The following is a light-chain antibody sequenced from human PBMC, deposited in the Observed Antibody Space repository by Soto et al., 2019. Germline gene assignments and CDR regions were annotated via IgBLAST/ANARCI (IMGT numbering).Light chain of an antibody. Sequence: EIVVSQSPCALSLNPGERAILSCMASQSVSSSYLAWYQQKPGQAPRLLIYGASIRATGIPDRFTGSGSGTDFTLTISRLEPEDFGVYYCQQYGSSGTFAQGTKVDIK. J-gene: IGKJ1*01. V-gene: IGKV3-20*01. CDR1: QSVSSSY. CDR2: GAS. CDR3: QQYGSSGT.